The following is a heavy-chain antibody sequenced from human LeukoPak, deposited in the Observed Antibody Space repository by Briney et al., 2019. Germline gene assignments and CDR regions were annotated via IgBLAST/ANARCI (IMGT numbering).Heavy chain of an antibody. V-gene: IGHV4-59*08. Sequence: SETLSLTCTVSGGSISSYYWSWIRQPPGKGLEWIGYIYYSGSTNYNPSLKSRVTISVDTSKNQFSLKLSSVTAADTAVYYCASSYYGSGSYRYFDYWGQGTLVTAPS. J-gene: IGHJ4*02. D-gene: IGHD3-10*01. CDR2: IYYSGST. CDR3: ASSYYGSGSYRYFDY. CDR1: GGSISSYY.